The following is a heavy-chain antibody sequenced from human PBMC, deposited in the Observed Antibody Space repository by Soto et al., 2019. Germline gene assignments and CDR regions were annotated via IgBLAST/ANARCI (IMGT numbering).Heavy chain of an antibody. Sequence: QVQLVQSGAEVKKPGSSVKVSCKASGGTFSSYTISWVRQAPGQGLEWMGRIIPILGIANYAQKFQGRVTITADKSTSTAYKELSRRRSEDTAGYYCARDGRYSSGWDAPEFDYRGQGTLLTVSS. D-gene: IGHD6-19*01. CDR2: IIPILGIA. J-gene: IGHJ4*02. CDR3: ARDGRYSSGWDAPEFDY. CDR1: GGTFSSYT. V-gene: IGHV1-69*08.